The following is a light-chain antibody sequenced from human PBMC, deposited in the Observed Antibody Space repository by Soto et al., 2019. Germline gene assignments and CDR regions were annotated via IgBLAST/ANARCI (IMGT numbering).Light chain of an antibody. CDR2: DAS. CDR3: QQYNNYWT. V-gene: IGKV1-5*01. Sequence: DIQMTHSPSSLSASVGDRFTITCRASQSISSYLNWYQQKPGKAPKLLIYDASSLESGVPSRFSGSGSATEFTLTISSLQPDDFATYYCQQYNNYWTFGQGTKVDIK. J-gene: IGKJ1*01. CDR1: QSISSY.